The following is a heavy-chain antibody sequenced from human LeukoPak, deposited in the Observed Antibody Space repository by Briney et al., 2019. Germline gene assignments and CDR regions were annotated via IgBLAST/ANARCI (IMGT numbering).Heavy chain of an antibody. V-gene: IGHV1-69*01. CDR3: ARELRNDFWSGYFAY. Sequence: SVKVSCKASGGTFSSYAISWVRQAPGQGLEWMGGIIPIFGTANYAQKFQGRVTITADESTSTAYMELSSLRSEDTAVYYCARELRNDFWSGYFAYWGQGTLATVSS. CDR2: IIPIFGTA. CDR1: GGTFSSYA. D-gene: IGHD3-3*01. J-gene: IGHJ4*02.